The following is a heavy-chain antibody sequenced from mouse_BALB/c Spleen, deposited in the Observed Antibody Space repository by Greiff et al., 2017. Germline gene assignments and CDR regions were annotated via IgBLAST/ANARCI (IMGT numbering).Heavy chain of an antibody. J-gene: IGHJ2*01. CDR2: IWAGGST. Sequence: VKLVESGPGLVAPSQSLSITCTVSGFSLTSYGVHWVRQPPGKGLEWLGVIWAGGSTNYNSALMSRLSISKDNSKSQVFLKMNSLQTDDTAMYYCARERYRCFDYWGQGTTLTVSS. CDR1: GFSLTSYG. V-gene: IGHV2-9*02. D-gene: IGHD2-14*01. CDR3: ARERYRCFDY.